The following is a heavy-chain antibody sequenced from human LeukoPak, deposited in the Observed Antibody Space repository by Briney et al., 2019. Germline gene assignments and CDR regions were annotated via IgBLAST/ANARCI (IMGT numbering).Heavy chain of an antibody. CDR3: ARVRDYDFWSGYPYYYYGMDV. D-gene: IGHD3-3*01. V-gene: IGHV3-48*03. CDR1: GFTFSSYE. CDR2: ISSSGSTI. J-gene: IGHJ6*02. Sequence: GGSLRLSCAASGFTFSSYEMNWVRKAPGKGLEWVSYISSSGSTIYYADSVKGRFTISRDNAKNSLYLQMNSLRAEDTAVYYCARVRDYDFWSGYPYYYYGMDVWGQGTTVTVSS.